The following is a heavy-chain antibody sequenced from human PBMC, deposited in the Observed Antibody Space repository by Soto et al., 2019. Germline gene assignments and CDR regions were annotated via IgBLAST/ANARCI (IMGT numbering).Heavy chain of an antibody. J-gene: IGHJ5*02. D-gene: IGHD2-15*01. CDR2: IWYDGSNK. CDR1: GFTFSSYG. Sequence: QVQLVESGGGVVQPGRSLRLSCAASGFTFSSYGMPWVRQAPGKGLEWVAVIWYDGSNKYYADSVKGRFTISRDNSKNTLYLQLNSLRAEVTAVFYCAREVVNWFDPWGQGTLVTVSS. CDR3: AREVVNWFDP. V-gene: IGHV3-33*01.